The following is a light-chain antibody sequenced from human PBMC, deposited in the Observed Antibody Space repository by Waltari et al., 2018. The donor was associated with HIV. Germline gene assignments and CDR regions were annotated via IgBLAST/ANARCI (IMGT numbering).Light chain of an antibody. CDR1: QSVSSSY. Sequence: EIVLTQSPGTLSLSPGERATLSCRASQSVSSSYLAWYQQKPGQAPRLLIYGASSRATGIPDRFSGSGSGTDFTLTISRLEPEDFAVYYCQQYGPSLTFGGGTKVEIK. CDR2: GAS. V-gene: IGKV3-20*01. J-gene: IGKJ4*01. CDR3: QQYGPSLT.